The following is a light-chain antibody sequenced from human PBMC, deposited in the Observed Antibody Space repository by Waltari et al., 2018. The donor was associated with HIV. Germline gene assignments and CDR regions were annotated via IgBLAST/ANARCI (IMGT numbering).Light chain of an antibody. CDR1: SSDVGGYNY. CDR2: DVN. J-gene: IGLJ2*01. CDR3: CSYADTYFVV. Sequence: QSALTQPRSVSGSPGQSVTISCTGTSSDVGGYNYVSWYQHHPNKGPKLLIYDVNKRPSGVPGRFSGSKSGNTASLAISGLQAEDEADYYCCSYADTYFVVFGGRTKLTVL. V-gene: IGLV2-11*01.